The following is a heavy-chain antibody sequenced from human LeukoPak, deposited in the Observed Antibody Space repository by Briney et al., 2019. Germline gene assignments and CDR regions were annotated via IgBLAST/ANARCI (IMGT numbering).Heavy chain of an antibody. CDR1: GGSISSYY. Sequence: SETLSLTCTVSGGSISSYYWSWIRQPPGKGLEWIGYIYYSGSTNYNPSPKSRFTISVDTSKNQCTLKLSSVTAADTAGYYCAISVREGLYYFDYWGQGTLVTVSS. CDR2: IYYSGST. CDR3: AISVREGLYYFDY. J-gene: IGHJ4*02. V-gene: IGHV4-59*01.